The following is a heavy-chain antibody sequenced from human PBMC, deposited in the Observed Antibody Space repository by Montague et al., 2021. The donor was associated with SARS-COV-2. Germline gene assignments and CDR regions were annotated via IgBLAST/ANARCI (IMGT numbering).Heavy chain of an antibody. Sequence: TLSLTCTVSGGSISSGSYYWSWIRQPAGKGLEWIGRIYTSGSTNYNPSLKSRVTISVDTSKNQFSLKLSSVTAADTAVCYCASLTLGYCSSTSCYSDWFDPWGQGTLVTVSS. CDR2: IYTSGST. CDR3: ASLTLGYCSSTSCYSDWFDP. J-gene: IGHJ5*02. CDR1: GGSISSGSYY. V-gene: IGHV4-61*02. D-gene: IGHD2-2*02.